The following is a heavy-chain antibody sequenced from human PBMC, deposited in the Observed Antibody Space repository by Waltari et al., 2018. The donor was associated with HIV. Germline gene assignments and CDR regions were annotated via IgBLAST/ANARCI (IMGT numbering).Heavy chain of an antibody. CDR2: IWSDGYNK. CDR1: GSTFSSYG. J-gene: IGHJ3*02. D-gene: IGHD3-16*01. V-gene: IGHV3-33*06. CDR3: VKERGPFNGFDI. Sequence: QVYLMESGGGVVQPGGSLTLPCAASGSTFSSYGMHWVRQAPGKGLEWVAVIWSDGYNKFYADSVRGRFTFSRDNSKYTLSLQMNSLRAEDTALYYCVKERGPFNGFDIWGQGTMVTVSS.